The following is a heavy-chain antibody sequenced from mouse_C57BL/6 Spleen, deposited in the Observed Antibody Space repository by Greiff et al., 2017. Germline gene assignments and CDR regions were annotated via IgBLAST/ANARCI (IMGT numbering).Heavy chain of an antibody. Sequence: QVQLKQSGPELVKPGASVKISCKASGYAFSSSWMNWVKQRPGKGLEWIGRIYPGDGDTNYNGKFKGKATLTADKSSSTAYMQLSSLTSEDSAVYFCASEGSPYYSNYYAMDYWGQGTSVTVSS. V-gene: IGHV1-82*01. CDR2: IYPGDGDT. J-gene: IGHJ4*01. D-gene: IGHD2-5*01. CDR1: GYAFSSSW. CDR3: ASEGSPYYSNYYAMDY.